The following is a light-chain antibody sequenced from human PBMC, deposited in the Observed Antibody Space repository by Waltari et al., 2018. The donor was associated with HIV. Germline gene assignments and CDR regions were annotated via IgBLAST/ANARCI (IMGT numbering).Light chain of an antibody. CDR1: VTAHYD. Sequence: QSALTQPASVPGSPEQSLPISCTGTVTAHYDVSWYQHRPGQAPKVILFQVVNRPSGDSNRFSGSRSGNTASLTISGLLAEDEADYFCTSYISSAIPVFGGGTKETVL. CDR2: QVV. V-gene: IGLV2-14*01. J-gene: IGLJ2*01. CDR3: TSYISSAIPV.